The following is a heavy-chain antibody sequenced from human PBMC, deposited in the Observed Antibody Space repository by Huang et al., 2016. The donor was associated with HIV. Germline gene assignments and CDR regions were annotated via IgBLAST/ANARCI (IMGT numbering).Heavy chain of an antibody. CDR1: GFTFNSYA. CDR3: AKDSDYNWHHCDY. D-gene: IGHD1-1*01. V-gene: IGHV3-23*01. Sequence: EVQLLESGGGLVQPGGSLRLSCAASGFTFNSYAMSWVRQAPGKGREGDSTMIGSGLTTYDADSVKGRFTISRDNSKNTRYLQINSLRAEDTAVYYCAKDSDYNWHHCDYWGQGNLVSVSS. CDR2: MIGSGLTT. J-gene: IGHJ4*02.